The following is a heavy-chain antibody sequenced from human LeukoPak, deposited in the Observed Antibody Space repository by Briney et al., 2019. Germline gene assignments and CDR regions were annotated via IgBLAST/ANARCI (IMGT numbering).Heavy chain of an antibody. Sequence: ASVTVSCTASGYTFTSYDINWVRQAAGQGLEWMGWMNPKSGNTDYAQKFQGRVTMPRHTSIRTAYMELSSLRSEDTAVYYCARAPSLLDSSGYLVNFFDYWGQGTLVTVSS. V-gene: IGHV1-8*01. CDR3: ARAPSLLDSSGYLVNFFDY. CDR2: MNPKSGNT. D-gene: IGHD3-22*01. J-gene: IGHJ4*02. CDR1: GYTFTSYD.